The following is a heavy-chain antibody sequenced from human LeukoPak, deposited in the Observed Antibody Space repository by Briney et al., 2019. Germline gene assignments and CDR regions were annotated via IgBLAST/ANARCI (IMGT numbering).Heavy chain of an antibody. CDR2: MNPNSGNT. J-gene: IGHJ4*02. D-gene: IGHD5-18*01. Sequence: ASVTVSCKASGYTFTSYDINWVRQAPGQGLEWMGQMNPNSGNTGYAQKFQGRVTITRNTSISTAYMELSSLRSEDTAVYYCARVGYSYGFGNDYWGQGTLVTVSS. CDR3: ARVGYSYGFGNDY. V-gene: IGHV1-8*03. CDR1: GYTFTSYD.